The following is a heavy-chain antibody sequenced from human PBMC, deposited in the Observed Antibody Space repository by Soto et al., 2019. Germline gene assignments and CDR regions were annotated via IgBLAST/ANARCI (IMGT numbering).Heavy chain of an antibody. J-gene: IGHJ4*02. V-gene: IGHV3-23*01. CDR3: AKDQTYSSGWPLIDY. Sequence: VQLLESGGGLVQPGGSLRLSCAASGFTFSNYAMTWVRQAPGKGLEWVSTISGSGDHTYHADSVKGRFTISRDNSKNTLYLQMNSLRAEDTAVFYCAKDQTYSSGWPLIDYWGQGTLVTVSS. CDR2: ISGSGDHT. D-gene: IGHD6-19*01. CDR1: GFTFSNYA.